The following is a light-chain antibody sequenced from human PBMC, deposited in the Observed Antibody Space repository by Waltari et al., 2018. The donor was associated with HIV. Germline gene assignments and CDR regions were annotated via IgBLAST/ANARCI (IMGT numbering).Light chain of an antibody. CDR1: QSISANY. CDR3: QQYSSSPRT. Sequence: EIVLSQSPVTLSLSPGARATLSCRASQSISANYLAWYQHKPVHAPRLLIYCVSSRAPGIPDRFSGSGSGTDFTLTIIRLEPEDFALYYCQQYSSSPRTFGQGTKVEIK. CDR2: CVS. J-gene: IGKJ1*01. V-gene: IGKV3-20*01.